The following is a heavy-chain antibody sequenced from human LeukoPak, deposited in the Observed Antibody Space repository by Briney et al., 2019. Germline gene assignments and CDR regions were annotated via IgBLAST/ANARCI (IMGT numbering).Heavy chain of an antibody. D-gene: IGHD5-18*01. CDR2: ISSDGRTI. CDR1: GFTFTSYN. V-gene: IGHV3-48*03. Sequence: GGSLRLSCAASGFTFTSYNMNWVRQAPGKGLEWVSYISSDGRTIYYADSVRGRFTISRDNAKNSLYLQMNSLRAEDTAMYYCASLDTAMVNGDYWGQGTLVTVSS. J-gene: IGHJ4*02. CDR3: ASLDTAMVNGDY.